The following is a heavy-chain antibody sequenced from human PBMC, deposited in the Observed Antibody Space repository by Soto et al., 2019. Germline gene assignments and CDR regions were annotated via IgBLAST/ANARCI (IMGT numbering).Heavy chain of an antibody. J-gene: IGHJ5*02. CDR2: IYPGDSDT. Sequence: GEPLKTSCKGSGYSFTRYWIGWVREMPGKGLEWMGIIYPGDSDTRYSPSFQGQVTISADKSISTAYLQWSSLKASDTAMYYCARALYSSSWPFDPWGQGTRVTVSA. CDR3: ARALYSSSWPFDP. V-gene: IGHV5-51*01. CDR1: GYSFTRYW. D-gene: IGHD6-13*01.